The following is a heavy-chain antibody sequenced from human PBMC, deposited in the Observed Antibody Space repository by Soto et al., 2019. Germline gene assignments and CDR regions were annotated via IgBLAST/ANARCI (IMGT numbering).Heavy chain of an antibody. J-gene: IGHJ4*02. D-gene: IGHD3-3*01. CDR2: IKQDGSEK. CDR1: GFTFSSYW. V-gene: IGHV3-7*05. Sequence: GGSLRLSCAASGFTFSSYWMSWVRQAPGKGLEWVANIKQDGSEKYYVDSVKGRFTISRDNAKNSLYLQMNSLRAEDTAVYYCAKENYDFWSPTDYWGQGTLVTVSS. CDR3: AKENYDFWSPTDY.